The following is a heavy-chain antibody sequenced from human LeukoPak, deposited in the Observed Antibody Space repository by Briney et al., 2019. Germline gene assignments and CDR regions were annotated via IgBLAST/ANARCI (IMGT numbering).Heavy chain of an antibody. J-gene: IGHJ4*02. CDR2: INPNSGGT. V-gene: IGHV1-2*02. CDR1: GYTFTGYY. CDR3: ARDNPVTTYYYDGSGYW. Sequence: ASVKVSCKASGYTFTGYYMHWVRQAPGQGLEWMGWINPNSGGTNYAQKFQGRVTMTRDTSISTAYMELSRLRSDDTAVYYCARDNPVTTYYYDGSGYWWGQGTLVTVSS. D-gene: IGHD3-22*01.